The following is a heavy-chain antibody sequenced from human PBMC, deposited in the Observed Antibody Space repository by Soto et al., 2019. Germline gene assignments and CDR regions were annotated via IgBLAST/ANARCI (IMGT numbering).Heavy chain of an antibody. CDR3: ARVHPFRVRVAPPRGMGPDY. CDR1: GGSINSDNW. J-gene: IGHJ4*02. D-gene: IGHD2-2*01. V-gene: IGHV4-4*02. CDR2: IYHSWDT. Sequence: PSETLSLTCAVTGGSINSDNWWTWVRQTPGKGLEWIGEIYHSWDTNYNPSLERRVTISVDKPKNQVSLKLTSVTAAATAVYSCARVHPFRVRVAPPRGMGPDYSAQGFPVTVSS.